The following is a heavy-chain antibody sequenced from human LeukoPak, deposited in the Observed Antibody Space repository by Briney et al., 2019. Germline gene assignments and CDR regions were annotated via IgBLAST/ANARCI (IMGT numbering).Heavy chain of an antibody. CDR2: IISDGSST. D-gene: IGHD3-22*01. Sequence: GGSLRLSCAASGFTFSNYWMHWVRQTPGKGLVWVSRIISDGSSTSYADSVKGRFTISRDNAKNTLYLHMGSLRAEDTAVYYCAKDDGYYYDSSGYSEDYWGQGTLVTVSS. J-gene: IGHJ4*02. CDR3: AKDDGYYYDSSGYSEDY. V-gene: IGHV3-74*01. CDR1: GFTFSNYW.